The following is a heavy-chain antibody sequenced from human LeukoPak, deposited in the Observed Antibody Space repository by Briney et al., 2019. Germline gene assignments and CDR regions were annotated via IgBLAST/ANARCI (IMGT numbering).Heavy chain of an antibody. CDR2: ISSSSSYI. D-gene: IGHD1-26*01. J-gene: IGHJ4*02. V-gene: IGHV3-21*01. CDR3: ARDWRGIVGATKDY. Sequence: PGGSLRLSCAASGFTFSSYSMNWVRQAPGKGLEWVSSISSSSSYIYYADSVKGRFTISRDNAKNSLYLQMNSLRAEDTAVYYCARDWRGIVGATKDYWGQGTLVTVSS. CDR1: GFTFSSYS.